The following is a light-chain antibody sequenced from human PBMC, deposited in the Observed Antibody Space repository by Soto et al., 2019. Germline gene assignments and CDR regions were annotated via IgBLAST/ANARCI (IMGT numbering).Light chain of an antibody. V-gene: IGKV3-15*01. CDR2: DAS. CDR3: QHYHGWVKA. CDR1: QGLGSR. J-gene: IGKJ2*01. Sequence: EIVMTQSPATLSVSPGGTATLSCRASQGLGSRLAWYQQKPGQAPRLLIYDASTRATGVPDRFSGSESETEFTLTISRLQSEDFAVYYCQHYHGWVKAFGQGTKLEIK.